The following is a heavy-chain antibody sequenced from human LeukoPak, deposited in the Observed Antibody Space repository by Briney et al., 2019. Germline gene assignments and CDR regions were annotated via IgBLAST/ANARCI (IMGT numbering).Heavy chain of an antibody. CDR3: ARVRGLFVVVVAAPFDY. CDR1: GYTFTSYG. V-gene: IGHV1-18*01. CDR2: ISAYNGNT. J-gene: IGHJ4*02. Sequence: GASVKVSCKASGYTFTSYGISWVRQAPGQGLEWMGWISAYNGNTNYAQKLQGRVTMTTDTSTSTAYMELRSLRSDDTAVYYCARVRGLFVVVVAAPFDYWGQGTLVTVSS. D-gene: IGHD2-15*01.